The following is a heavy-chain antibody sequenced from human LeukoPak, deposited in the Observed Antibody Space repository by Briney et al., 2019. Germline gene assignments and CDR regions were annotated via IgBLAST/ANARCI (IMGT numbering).Heavy chain of an antibody. J-gene: IGHJ4*02. Sequence: GGSLRLSCAASGFTFSSYSMNWVRQAPGKGLEWVSSISSSSSYIYYADSVKGRFTISRDNAKNSLYLQMNSLRAEDTAVYYCARVVTAELFGVDAYYFDYWGQGTLVTVSS. CDR1: GFTFSSYS. CDR2: ISSSSSYI. V-gene: IGHV3-21*01. D-gene: IGHD3-3*01. CDR3: ARVVTAELFGVDAYYFDY.